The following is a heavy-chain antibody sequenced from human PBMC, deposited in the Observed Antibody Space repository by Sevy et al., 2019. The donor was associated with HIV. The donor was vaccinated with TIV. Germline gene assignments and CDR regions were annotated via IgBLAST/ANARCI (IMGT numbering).Heavy chain of an antibody. CDR3: AREGCSRPHDY. CDR1: GFAFYEYS. CDR2: LSFGCGKI. V-gene: IGHV3-23*01. Sequence: GGCLRLSCAASGFAFYEYSMSCIRQAPGKGLEWVATLSFGCGKINYADSVKGRFTISRVNSKNSFYLQIDILRVEDTALYYCAREGCSRPHDYWGQGTRVTVSS. J-gene: IGHJ4*02. D-gene: IGHD2-8*01.